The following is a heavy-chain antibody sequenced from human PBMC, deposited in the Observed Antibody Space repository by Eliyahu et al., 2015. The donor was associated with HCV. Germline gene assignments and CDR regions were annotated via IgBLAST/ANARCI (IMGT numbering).Heavy chain of an antibody. J-gene: IGHJ3*02. CDR1: GFTFXSYS. V-gene: IGHV3-21*01. CDR2: ISSSSSYI. CDR3: ARDTKRATLDAFDI. D-gene: IGHD1-26*01. Sequence: EVQLVESGGGLVKPGGSLRLSCAAXGFTFXSYSMNWVRQAPGKGLEWVSSISSSSSYIYYADSVKGRFTISRDNAKNSLYLQMNSLRAEDTAVYYCARDTKRATLDAFDIWGQGTMVTVSS.